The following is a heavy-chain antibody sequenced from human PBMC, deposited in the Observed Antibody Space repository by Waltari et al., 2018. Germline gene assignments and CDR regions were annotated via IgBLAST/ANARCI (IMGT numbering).Heavy chain of an antibody. D-gene: IGHD5-12*01. CDR2: MSYSGAT. J-gene: IGHJ3*01. V-gene: IGHV4-39*01. Sequence: QVQVQESGPGLVKPSETLSLTCSVSGVSITSNRHYWGWIRQPPGQGLEWIGTMSYSGATYGSPSLKSRVTISRDTSENQLSLNLGSVTAADTAVYYCATYIGASLGTAAFDVWGQGTTVTVSS. CDR1: GVSITSNRHY. CDR3: ATYIGASLGTAAFDV.